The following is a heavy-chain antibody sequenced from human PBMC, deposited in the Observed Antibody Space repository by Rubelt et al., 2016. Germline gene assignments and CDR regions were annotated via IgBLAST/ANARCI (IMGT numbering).Heavy chain of an antibody. CDR2: INPNSGGT. Sequence: QVQLVQSGAEVKKPGASVKVSCKASGYTFTSYGISWVRQAPGQGLEWMGWINPNSGGTNYAQKFQGRVTMTRDTSTSTVYMELSSLRSEDTAGYYCATGSSGWYSFWFDPWGQGTLVTVSS. D-gene: IGHD6-19*01. CDR3: ATGSSGWYSFWFDP. J-gene: IGHJ5*02. V-gene: IGHV1-18*01. CDR1: GYTFTSYG.